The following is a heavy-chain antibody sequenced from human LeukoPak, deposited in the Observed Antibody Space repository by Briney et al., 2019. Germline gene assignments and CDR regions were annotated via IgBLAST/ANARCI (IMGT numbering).Heavy chain of an antibody. D-gene: IGHD3-10*01. CDR2: IRKDGSIK. CDR3: AKGGAVSSKSITMIRGTRRYYYYMDV. J-gene: IGHJ6*03. V-gene: IGHV3-30*02. Sequence: GGSLRLSCATSGFNFSNYGIHWVRQAPGKGLDWVAFIRKDGSIKYYADSVKGRFTISRDNSKNTLYLQLNRLRAEDTAVYYCAKGGAVSSKSITMIRGTRRYYYYMDVWGKGTTVTISS. CDR1: GFNFSNYG.